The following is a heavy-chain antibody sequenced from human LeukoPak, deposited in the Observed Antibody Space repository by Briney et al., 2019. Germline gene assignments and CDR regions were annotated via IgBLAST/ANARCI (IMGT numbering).Heavy chain of an antibody. V-gene: IGHV4-39*07. Sequence: SETLSLTCTVSGDSISSRSYYWGWIRQPPGKGLEWIGEINHSGSTNYNPSLKSRVTISVDTSKNQFSLKLSSVTAADTAVYYCARGYYDDSSGYYQRFDYWGQGTLVTVSS. CDR2: INHSGST. D-gene: IGHD3-22*01. CDR1: GDSISSRSYY. J-gene: IGHJ4*02. CDR3: ARGYYDDSSGYYQRFDY.